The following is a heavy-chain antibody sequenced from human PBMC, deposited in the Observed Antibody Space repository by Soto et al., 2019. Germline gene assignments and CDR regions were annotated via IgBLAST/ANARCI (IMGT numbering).Heavy chain of an antibody. CDR1: GLVFNTYW. J-gene: IGHJ5*02. D-gene: IGHD6-25*01. CDR3: ATPGRYSGGT. CDR2: IDQDGSAT. Sequence: VQLVESGGGLVQPGGSLRLSCAASGLVFNTYWVEWVRQAPGKGLEWVASIDQDGSATYYADSVKGRFTISRDNAADSAHLHMNSLRVGDTAIYYCATPGRYSGGTWGQGTLVTVPS. V-gene: IGHV3-7*03.